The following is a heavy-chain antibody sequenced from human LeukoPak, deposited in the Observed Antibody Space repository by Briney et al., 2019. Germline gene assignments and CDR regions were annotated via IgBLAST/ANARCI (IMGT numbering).Heavy chain of an antibody. CDR2: IRKDGITK. J-gene: IGHJ4*02. Sequence: PGRSLRVSCAASGFTFINYGMHSVRQAPGKGLEWVALIRKDGITKFYADAVKGRFTISRANAKNTLYLQMNSLRATQTAVYYCAGRESNHLDYWGQGTLVTVSS. CDR3: AGRESNHLDY. V-gene: IGHV3-33*01. D-gene: IGHD1-14*01. CDR1: GFTFINYG.